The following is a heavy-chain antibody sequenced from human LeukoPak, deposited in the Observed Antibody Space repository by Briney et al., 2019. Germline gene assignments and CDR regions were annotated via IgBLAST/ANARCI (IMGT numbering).Heavy chain of an antibody. J-gene: IGHJ6*03. CDR1: GYTFTSYG. V-gene: IGHV1-18*01. D-gene: IGHD2-2*01. Sequence: ASVKVSCKASGYTFTSYGISWVRQAPGQGLEWMGWISAYNGNTNYAQKLQGRVTMTTDTSTSTAYMELRSLRFDDTAVYYCARNIVVVPAANRNYYYYMDVWGKGTTVTVSS. CDR2: ISAYNGNT. CDR3: ARNIVVVPAANRNYYYYMDV.